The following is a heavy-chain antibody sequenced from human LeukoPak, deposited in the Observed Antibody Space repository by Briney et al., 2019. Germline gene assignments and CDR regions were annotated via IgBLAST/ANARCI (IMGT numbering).Heavy chain of an antibody. Sequence: GGSLRLSCAASGFTFSSHEMNWVRQSPGTGLEWLSYISSGGSTIYYADSVKGRFTISRDSAKNSLYLQMNSLRAEDTAVYYCARDSYYYDSSYGYWGQGTLVTVSS. CDR3: ARDSYYYDSSYGY. V-gene: IGHV3-48*03. J-gene: IGHJ4*02. CDR2: ISSGGSTI. CDR1: GFTFSSHE. D-gene: IGHD3-22*01.